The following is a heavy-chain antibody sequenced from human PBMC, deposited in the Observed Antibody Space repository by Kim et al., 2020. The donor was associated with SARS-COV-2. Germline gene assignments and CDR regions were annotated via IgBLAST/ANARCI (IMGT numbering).Heavy chain of an antibody. CDR2: IIPIFGTA. D-gene: IGHD6-19*01. CDR1: GGTFSSYA. Sequence: SVKVSCKASGGTFSSYAISWVRQAPGQGLEWMGGIIPIFGTANYAQKFQGRVTITADESTSTAYMELSSLRSEDTAVYYCARVVLGWYWFDPWGQGTLVTVSS. J-gene: IGHJ5*02. CDR3: ARVVLGWYWFDP. V-gene: IGHV1-69*13.